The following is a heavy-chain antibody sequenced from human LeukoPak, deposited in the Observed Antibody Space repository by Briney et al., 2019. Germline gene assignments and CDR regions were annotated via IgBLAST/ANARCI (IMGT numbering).Heavy chain of an antibody. J-gene: IGHJ6*02. CDR3: ARDLPPAPWNGMDV. CDR2: IYSGGST. V-gene: IGHV3-53*01. CDR1: GLTVSSNY. D-gene: IGHD2-2*01. Sequence: GGSLRLSCAASGLTVSSNYMSWVRQAPGKGLEWVSVIYSGGSTYYADSVKGRFTISRDNSKNTLYLQMNSLSPEDTAVYYCARDLPPAPWNGMDVWGQGTTVTVSS.